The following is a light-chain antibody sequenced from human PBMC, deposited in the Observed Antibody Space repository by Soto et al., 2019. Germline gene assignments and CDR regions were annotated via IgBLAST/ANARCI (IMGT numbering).Light chain of an antibody. J-gene: IGKJ1*01. V-gene: IGKV2-30*01. CDR1: QTLVYSDGNIY. CDR2: KVS. Sequence: DVVLTQSPLSLPVTLGQPASISCRSSQTLVYSDGNIYLNWFHQRPGQSQRRLIYKVSDRDSGVPDRFSGSGSGTDFTLKISRVEAGDVGVYFCMQGTHWPRTFGQGTKVEIK. CDR3: MQGTHWPRT.